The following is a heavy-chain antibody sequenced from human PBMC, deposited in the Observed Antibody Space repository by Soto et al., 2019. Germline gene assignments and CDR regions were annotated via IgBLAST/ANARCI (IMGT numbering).Heavy chain of an antibody. Sequence: SETLSLTCTVSGGSISSSRCHWGWIRQPPGKGLEWIASIKYSGTTFYNPSLKSRVTLSVDTSKNQFSLHLSSVTPEDTAVYYCARVQHPAYFDNWGQGTPVTVSS. CDR1: GGSISSSRCH. J-gene: IGHJ4*02. CDR3: ARVQHPAYFDN. CDR2: IKYSGTT. V-gene: IGHV4-39*01.